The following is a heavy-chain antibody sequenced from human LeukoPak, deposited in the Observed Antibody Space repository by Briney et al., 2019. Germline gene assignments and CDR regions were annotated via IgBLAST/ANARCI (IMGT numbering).Heavy chain of an antibody. Sequence: SETLSLTCTIAAASISSRYYYCGWIRHPPGKGRKWIGSIYYTGNTYYNPSLKSRVTISVDTSKNQFSLKLSSVTAADTAVYYCARHGVQGVGPVDYWGQGTLVTVSS. CDR1: AASISSRYYY. CDR3: ARHGVQGVGPVDY. J-gene: IGHJ4*02. V-gene: IGHV4-39*01. D-gene: IGHD3-10*01. CDR2: IYYTGNT.